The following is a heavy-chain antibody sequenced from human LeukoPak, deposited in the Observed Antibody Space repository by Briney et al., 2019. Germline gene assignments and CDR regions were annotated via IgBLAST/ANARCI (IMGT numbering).Heavy chain of an antibody. CDR1: GASISSVGYS. V-gene: IGHV4-30-2*01. J-gene: IGHJ6*02. D-gene: IGHD5-18*01. CDR3: ARVSGYSYGPGPIYGIDV. CDR2: IYHSGRT. Sequence: SETLSLTCAVSGASISSVGYSWSWIRQPPGKGLEWIGYIYHSGRTYYNPSLKSRVTISVDRSKNQFSLKLSSVIAAATAVYYCARVSGYSYGPGPIYGIDVWGQGTTVTVSS.